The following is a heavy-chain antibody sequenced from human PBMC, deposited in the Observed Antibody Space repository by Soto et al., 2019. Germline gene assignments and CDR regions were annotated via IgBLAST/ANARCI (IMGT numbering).Heavy chain of an antibody. CDR3: ARDTKPKRRYSGYDYYYGMDV. CDR1: GGTIRNYY. Sequence: PFELQRLRYTVCGGTIRNYYCRWILQQQGKGLEWIGYIYYSGSTYYNPSLKSRVTISVDTSKNQFSLKLSSVTAADTAVYYCARDTKPKRRYSGYDYYYGMDVWGQGTTVTVSS. D-gene: IGHD5-12*01. J-gene: IGHJ6*02. V-gene: IGHV4-31*03. CDR2: IYYSGST.